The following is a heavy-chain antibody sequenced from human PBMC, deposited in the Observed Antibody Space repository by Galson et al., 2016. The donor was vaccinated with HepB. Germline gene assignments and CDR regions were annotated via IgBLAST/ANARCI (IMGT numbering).Heavy chain of an antibody. V-gene: IGHV2-70*11. D-gene: IGHD3-3*01. J-gene: IGHJ4*02. Sequence: PALVKPPQTLTLTCTFSGFSLRTSGMCVNWIRQPPGKALEWLARIDWNDNKYYSTSLRTRLTISKDTSKNQVVLTMTNMDPVDTATFYCARTLSDYDFWSGFYDWGQGTLVTVSS. CDR3: ARTLSDYDFWSGFYD. CDR1: GFSLRTSGMC. CDR2: IDWNDNK.